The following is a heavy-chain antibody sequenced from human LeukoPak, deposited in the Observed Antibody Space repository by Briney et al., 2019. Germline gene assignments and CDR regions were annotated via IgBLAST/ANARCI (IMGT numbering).Heavy chain of an antibody. CDR3: ARDMTTVTTGDC. V-gene: IGHV3-30*02. CDR2: IRYDGSNK. Sequence: GGSLRLSCAASGFTFSSYGMHWVRQAPGKGLEWVAFIRYDGSNKYYADSVKGRFTISRDNSKNTLYLQMTSLRAEDTAVYYCARDMTTVTTGDCWGQGTLVTVSS. CDR1: GFTFSSYG. J-gene: IGHJ4*02. D-gene: IGHD4-17*01.